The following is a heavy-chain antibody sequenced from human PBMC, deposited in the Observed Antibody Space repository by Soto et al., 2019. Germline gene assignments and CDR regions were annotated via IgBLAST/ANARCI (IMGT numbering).Heavy chain of an antibody. CDR2: IYHSGST. Sequence: SETLSLTCAVSSGSISSSNWWSWVRQPPGKGLEWIGEIYHSGSTNYNPSLKSRVTISVDKSKNQFSLKLSSVTAADTAVYYCARAGKTGTTSNTWFDPWGQGTLVTVSS. CDR3: ARAGKTGTTSNTWFDP. V-gene: IGHV4-4*02. J-gene: IGHJ5*02. CDR1: SGSISSSNW. D-gene: IGHD1-7*01.